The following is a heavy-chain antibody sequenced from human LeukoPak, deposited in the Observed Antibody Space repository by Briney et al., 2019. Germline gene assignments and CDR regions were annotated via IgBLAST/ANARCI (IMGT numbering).Heavy chain of an antibody. J-gene: IGHJ4*02. Sequence: ASVKVSCKASGYTFTDYYIQWVRPAPGQRLEWMGRINPNSGGTDYAQKFQGRVTMTSDTSITTAYMEVSRLRSDDTAVYYCARGLGYYWGQGTLVTVSS. CDR3: ARGLGYY. CDR2: INPNSGGT. CDR1: GYTFTDYY. V-gene: IGHV1-2*06.